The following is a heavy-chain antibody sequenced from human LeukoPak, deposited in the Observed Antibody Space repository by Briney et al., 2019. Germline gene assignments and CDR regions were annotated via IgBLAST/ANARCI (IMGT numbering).Heavy chain of an antibody. Sequence: GGSLRLSCAASGFTFSSFAMHWVRQAPGKGLEWVAFIRYDRNSKYYADSVKGRFTVSRDNSKNTLYLQMNSLRDGDTALYYCAKDPSGTYCGDYWGQGTLVTVSS. J-gene: IGHJ4*02. V-gene: IGHV3-30*02. D-gene: IGHD1-26*01. CDR2: IRYDRNSK. CDR3: AKDPSGTYCGDY. CDR1: GFTFSSFA.